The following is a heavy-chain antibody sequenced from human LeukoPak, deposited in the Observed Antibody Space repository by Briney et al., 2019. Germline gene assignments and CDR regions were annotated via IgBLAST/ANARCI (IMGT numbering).Heavy chain of an antibody. V-gene: IGHV4-39*01. Sequence: SETLSLTCTVSGGSISSSSYYWGWIRQPPGKGLEWIGSIYYSGSTYYNPSLKSRVTISADTSKNQFSLKLSSVTAADTAVYYCARRGTTVVMSYYYYYMDVWGKGTTVTVSS. J-gene: IGHJ6*03. CDR1: GGSISSSSYY. CDR3: ARRGTTVVMSYYYYYMDV. D-gene: IGHD4-23*01. CDR2: IYYSGST.